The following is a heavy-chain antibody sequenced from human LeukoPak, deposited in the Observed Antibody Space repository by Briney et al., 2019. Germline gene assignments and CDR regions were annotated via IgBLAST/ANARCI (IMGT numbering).Heavy chain of an antibody. J-gene: IGHJ4*02. CDR1: GGSISSYY. V-gene: IGHV4-34*01. CDR2: INHSGST. D-gene: IGHD3-3*01. CDR3: ARVGDFWSGYYDY. Sequence: PSETLSLTCTVSGGSISSYYWSWIRQPPGKGLEWIGEINHSGSTNYNPSLKSRVTISVDTSKNQFSLKLSSVTAADTAVYYCARVGDFWSGYYDYWGQGTLVTVSS.